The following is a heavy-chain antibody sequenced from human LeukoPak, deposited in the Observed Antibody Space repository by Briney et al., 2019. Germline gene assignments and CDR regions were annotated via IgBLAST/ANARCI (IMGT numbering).Heavy chain of an antibody. V-gene: IGHV3-74*01. CDR3: ARDYTYYYDSPFDY. D-gene: IGHD3-22*01. Sequence: PGGSLRLSCAASGFTFSSYWMHWVRQAPGKGLVWVPRINGDGSSTSYADSVKGRFTISRDNAKNTLYLQMNSLRAEDTAVYYCARDYTYYYDSPFDYWGQGTLVTVSS. CDR2: INGDGSST. J-gene: IGHJ4*02. CDR1: GFTFSSYW.